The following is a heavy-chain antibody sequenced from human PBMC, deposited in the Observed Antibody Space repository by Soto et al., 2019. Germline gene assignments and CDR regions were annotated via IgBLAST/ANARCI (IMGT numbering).Heavy chain of an antibody. V-gene: IGHV4-30-2*01. CDR3: ARIPSP. Sequence: SETLSLTCAVSGGSISSGGYSWSWIRQPPGKGLEWIGYIYHGGNIYYNPSLKSRVTISVDRSKNQFSLKLSSVTAADTAVYYCARIPSPWGQGTLVTVSS. CDR1: GGSISSGGYS. D-gene: IGHD2-21*01. CDR2: IYHGGNI. J-gene: IGHJ5*02.